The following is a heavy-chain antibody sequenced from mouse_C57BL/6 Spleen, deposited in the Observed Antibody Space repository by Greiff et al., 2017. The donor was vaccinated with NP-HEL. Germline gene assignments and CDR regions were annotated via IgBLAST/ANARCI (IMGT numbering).Heavy chain of an antibody. Sequence: VHVKQSGPELVKPGASVKIPCKASGYTFTDYNMDWVKQSHGKSLEWIGDINPNNGGTIYNQKFKGKATLTVDKSSSTAYMELRSLTSEDTAVYYCARVNSWAMDYWGQGTSVTVSS. V-gene: IGHV1-18*01. CDR1: GYTFTDYN. CDR2: INPNNGGT. CDR3: ARVNSWAMDY. D-gene: IGHD2-12*01. J-gene: IGHJ4*01.